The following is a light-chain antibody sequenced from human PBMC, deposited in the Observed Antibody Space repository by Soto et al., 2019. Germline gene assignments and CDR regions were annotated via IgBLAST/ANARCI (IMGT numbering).Light chain of an antibody. CDR1: SSDVDTYKY. Sequence: QAVVTQPASVSGSPGQSIIVSCTGTSSDVDTYKYVSWYQQHPGKAPKLMIYEVSHRPSGVSDRFSGSKSGNTASLTISGLQAEDEADYYCCSYAGSTTRVLFGGGTKVTVL. V-gene: IGLV2-14*01. CDR2: EVS. CDR3: CSYAGSTTRVL. J-gene: IGLJ2*01.